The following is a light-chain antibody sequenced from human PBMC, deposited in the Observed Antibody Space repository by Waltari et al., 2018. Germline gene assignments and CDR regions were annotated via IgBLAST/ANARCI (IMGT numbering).Light chain of an antibody. CDR3: QQYSRLPFT. CDR2: NTN. V-gene: IGKV1-39*01. CDR1: QDITYY. Sequence: DIQMTQSPSSLSASTGDRVTITCRTSQDITYYVNWYQQKPGETPKLLIYNTNRLERGVPSRFSGSGSVTQYTLTITSLHPEDFATYYCQQYSRLPFTFGGGTKVE. J-gene: IGKJ4*01.